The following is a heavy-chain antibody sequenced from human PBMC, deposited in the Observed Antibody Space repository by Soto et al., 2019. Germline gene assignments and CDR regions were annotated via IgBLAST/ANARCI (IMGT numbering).Heavy chain of an antibody. D-gene: IGHD6-13*01. J-gene: IGHJ6*02. V-gene: IGHV3-48*02. Sequence: GGSLRLSCAASGFTFSSYSMNWVRQAPGKGLEWVSYISSSSSTIYYADSVKGRFTISRGNAKNSLYLQMNSLRDEDTAVYYCASDPIAAAGSYYYYGMDVWGQGTTVTVSS. CDR2: ISSSSSTI. CDR3: ASDPIAAAGSYYYYGMDV. CDR1: GFTFSSYS.